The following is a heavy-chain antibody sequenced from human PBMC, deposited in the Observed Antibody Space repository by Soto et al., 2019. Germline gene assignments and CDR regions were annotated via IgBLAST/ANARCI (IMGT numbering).Heavy chain of an antibody. J-gene: IGHJ4*01. D-gene: IGHD3-3*01. CDR2: IYTDGGT. CDR3: ARGLTEWSNDY. Sequence: PSGTPSLTRPVSGDSINSGGYYWTWVRQHPGKGLEWIGCIYTDGGTDYSPSLKNRVTISMDTSKNHFSLRLTSVTAADTATYFCARGLTEWSNDYWGHGTLVTVSS. CDR1: GDSINSGGYY. V-gene: IGHV4-31*03.